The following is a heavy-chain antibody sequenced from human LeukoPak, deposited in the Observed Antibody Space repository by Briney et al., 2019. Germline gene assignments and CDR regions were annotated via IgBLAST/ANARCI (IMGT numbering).Heavy chain of an antibody. CDR3: ASGGYCSGGSCYSYFDY. J-gene: IGHJ4*02. D-gene: IGHD2-15*01. CDR1: GGTFSSYA. Sequence: GASVKVSCKASGGTFSSYAISWVRQAPGQGLEWMGGIIPIFGTANYAQKFQGRVTITTDESTSTAYMELSSLRSEDTAVYYCASGGYCSGGSCYSYFDYWGQGTLVTVSS. V-gene: IGHV1-69*05. CDR2: IIPIFGTA.